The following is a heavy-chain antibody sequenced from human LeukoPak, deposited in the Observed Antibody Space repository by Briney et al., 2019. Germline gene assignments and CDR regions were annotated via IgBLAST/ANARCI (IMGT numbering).Heavy chain of an antibody. Sequence: PGGSLRLSCAASGFTFSSYSMNWVRQAPGKGLEWVSSISSSSSCIYYADSVKGRFTISRDNAKNSLYLQMNSLRAEDTAVYYCARDFSRFYYDFWSGPGFDYWGQGALVTVSS. CDR3: ARDFSRFYYDFWSGPGFDY. J-gene: IGHJ4*02. CDR1: GFTFSSYS. D-gene: IGHD3-3*01. V-gene: IGHV3-21*01. CDR2: ISSSSSCI.